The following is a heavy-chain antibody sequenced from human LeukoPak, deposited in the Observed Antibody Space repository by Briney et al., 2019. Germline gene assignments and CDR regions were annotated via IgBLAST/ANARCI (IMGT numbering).Heavy chain of an antibody. CDR1: GGTFSSYA. Sequence: SVKVSCKASGGTFSSYAISWVRQAPGQGLEWMGGIVPIFGTANYAQKFQGRVTITADESTSTAYMELSSLRSEDTAVYYCARMAASYGDYRDNWGQGTLVTVSS. J-gene: IGHJ4*02. V-gene: IGHV1-69*13. D-gene: IGHD4-17*01. CDR2: IVPIFGTA. CDR3: ARMAASYGDYRDN.